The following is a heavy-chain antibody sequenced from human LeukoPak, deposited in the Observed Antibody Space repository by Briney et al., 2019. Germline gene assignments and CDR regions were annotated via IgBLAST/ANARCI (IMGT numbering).Heavy chain of an antibody. V-gene: IGHV1-2*02. CDR3: ARARKKSYCSGGSCYSAYNWFDP. J-gene: IGHJ5*02. Sequence: ASVKVSCKASGYTFTSYYMHWVRQAPGQGLEWMGWINPNSGGTNYAQKFQGRVTMTRDTSISTAYMELSRLRSDDTAVYYCARARKKSYCSGGSCYSAYNWFDPWGQGTLVTVSS. D-gene: IGHD2-15*01. CDR1: GYTFTSYY. CDR2: INPNSGGT.